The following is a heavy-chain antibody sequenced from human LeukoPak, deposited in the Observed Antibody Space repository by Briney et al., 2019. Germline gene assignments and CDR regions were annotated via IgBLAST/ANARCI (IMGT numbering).Heavy chain of an antibody. CDR2: IYYSGST. CDR1: GGSISSYY. CDR3: ARVSGGGAFDI. Sequence: SQTLSLTCTVSGGSISSYYWSWIRQPPGKGLEWIGYIYYSGSTNYNPSLKSRVTISVDTSKNQFSLKLSSMTAADTAVYYCARVSGGGAFDIWGQGTMVTVSS. V-gene: IGHV4-59*01. D-gene: IGHD4-23*01. J-gene: IGHJ3*02.